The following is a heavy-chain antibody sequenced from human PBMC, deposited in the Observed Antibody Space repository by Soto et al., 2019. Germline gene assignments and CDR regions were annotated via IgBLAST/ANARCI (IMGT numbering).Heavy chain of an antibody. Sequence: PGGSLRLSCAASGFTFSSYAMSWVRQAPGKGLEWVSAISGSGGSTYYADSVKGRFTISRDNSKNTLYLQMNSLRAEDTAVYYCAKDRSAYYDSSGYYPLDYWGQGTLVTVSS. J-gene: IGHJ4*02. CDR2: ISGSGGST. CDR3: AKDRSAYYDSSGYYPLDY. V-gene: IGHV3-23*01. CDR1: GFTFSSYA. D-gene: IGHD3-22*01.